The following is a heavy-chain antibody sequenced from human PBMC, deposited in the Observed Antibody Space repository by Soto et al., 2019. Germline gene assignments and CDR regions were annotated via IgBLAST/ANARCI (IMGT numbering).Heavy chain of an antibody. CDR1: GFTFSSYS. Sequence: EVQLVESGGGLVQPGGSLRLSCAASGFTFSSYSMNWVRQAPGKGLEWVSYISSSSSTIYYADSVKGRFTISRDNAKNSLYLQMNSLRDEDTAVYYCARGGPSRSKPRGDYWGQGTLVTVSS. V-gene: IGHV3-48*02. CDR3: ARGGPSRSKPRGDY. J-gene: IGHJ4*02. CDR2: ISSSSSTI. D-gene: IGHD3-10*01.